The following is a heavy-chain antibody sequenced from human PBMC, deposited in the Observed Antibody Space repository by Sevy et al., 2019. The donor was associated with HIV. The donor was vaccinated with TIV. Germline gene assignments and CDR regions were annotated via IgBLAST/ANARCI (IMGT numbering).Heavy chain of an antibody. CDR1: GFTFSNYA. CDR3: ARGHCSGGNGYWYFDL. J-gene: IGHJ2*01. Sequence: GGSLRLSCAASGFTFSNYAMTWVRQAPGKGLEWVSTINAGGGSTYYADSVKGRFTITRDNSKNTLYLQMNSLRAEDTAAYYCARGHCSGGNGYWYFDLWGRGTLVTVSS. CDR2: INAGGGST. D-gene: IGHD2-15*01. V-gene: IGHV3-23*01.